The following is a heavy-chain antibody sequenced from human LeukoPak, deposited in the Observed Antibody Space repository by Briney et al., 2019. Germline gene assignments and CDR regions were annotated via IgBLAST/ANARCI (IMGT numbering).Heavy chain of an antibody. CDR1: GFTFSSYR. V-gene: IGHV3-48*01. J-gene: IGHJ5*02. CDR3: ARPRT. Sequence: GGSLRLSCEASGFTFSSYRMNWVRQAPGKGLEWVSYISDSGDSIYYTDSVKGRFTISRDNAKNSLYLQMNSLRAEDTAVYYCARPRTWGQGTLVTVSS. CDR2: ISDSGDSI.